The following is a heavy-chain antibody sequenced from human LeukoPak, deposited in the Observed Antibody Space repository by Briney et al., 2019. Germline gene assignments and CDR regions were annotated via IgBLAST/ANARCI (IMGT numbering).Heavy chain of an antibody. Sequence: GGSLRLSCAASGFTFSSYAMSWVRQAPGKGLEWVSAISGSGGSTYYADSVKGRFTISRDNSKNTLYLQMNSLRAEDTAVYYCADLSGAHCSSTSCSLWGQGTLVTVSS. CDR1: GFTFSSYA. CDR3: ADLSGAHCSSTSCSL. V-gene: IGHV3-23*01. CDR2: ISGSGGST. D-gene: IGHD2-2*01. J-gene: IGHJ4*02.